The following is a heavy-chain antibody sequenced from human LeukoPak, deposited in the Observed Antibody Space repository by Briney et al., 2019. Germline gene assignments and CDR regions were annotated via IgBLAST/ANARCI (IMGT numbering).Heavy chain of an antibody. CDR2: IYTSGST. CDR1: GGSISSYY. CDR3: ARTQERDKIVDY. Sequence: KPSETLSLTCTVSGGSISSYYWSWIRQPAGKGLDWIGRIYTSGSTNYNPSLKSRVTMSVDTSKNQFSLKLSSVTAADTAVYYCARTQERDKIVDYWGQGTLVTVSS. D-gene: IGHD1-26*01. J-gene: IGHJ4*02. V-gene: IGHV4-4*07.